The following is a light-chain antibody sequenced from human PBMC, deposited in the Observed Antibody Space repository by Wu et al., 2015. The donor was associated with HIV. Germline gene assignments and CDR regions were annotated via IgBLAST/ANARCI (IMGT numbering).Light chain of an antibody. Sequence: DIQMTQSPSTLAASVGDRVTLTCRASQNINNWLAWYQQKPGKAPNLMIYKASSLQNGVSSRFSGSGSGTEFTLTISSLQPDDFATYFCQQYNSYPLTFGGGTKVEMK. V-gene: IGKV1-5*03. CDR2: KAS. CDR3: QQYNSYPLT. J-gene: IGKJ4*01. CDR1: QNINNW.